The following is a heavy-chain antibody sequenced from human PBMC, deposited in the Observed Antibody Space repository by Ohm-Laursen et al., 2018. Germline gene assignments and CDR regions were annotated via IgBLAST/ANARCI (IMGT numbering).Heavy chain of an antibody. J-gene: IGHJ3*02. CDR3: ARDAPGSNPPDAYDI. CDR2: ISRSGGST. Sequence: SLRLSCAASGFTFTNYAMNWVRQALGKGLEWVSAISRSGGSTWYAESVKGRFTISRDNSKNTLSLQMNSLRAEDTALYYCARDAPGSNPPDAYDIWGQGTMVTVSS. CDR1: GFTFTNYA. V-gene: IGHV3-23*01. D-gene: IGHD4-11*01.